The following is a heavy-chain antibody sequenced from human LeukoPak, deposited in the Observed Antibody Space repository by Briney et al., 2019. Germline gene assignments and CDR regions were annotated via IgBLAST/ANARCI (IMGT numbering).Heavy chain of an antibody. CDR3: ARQISGFTYGFAY. Sequence: GESLKISCKGSGYSFPNYWIAWVRQMPGKGLEWMGIIYLGDSDTRYSPSFQGQVTISADKSISTAYLQWSSLKASDTAVFYCARQISGFTYGFAYWGQGTLVTASS. CDR2: IYLGDSDT. D-gene: IGHD5-18*01. J-gene: IGHJ4*02. V-gene: IGHV5-51*01. CDR1: GYSFPNYW.